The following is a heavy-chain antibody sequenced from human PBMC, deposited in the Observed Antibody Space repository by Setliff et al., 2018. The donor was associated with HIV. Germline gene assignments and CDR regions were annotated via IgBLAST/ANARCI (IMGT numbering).Heavy chain of an antibody. CDR2: IYTTGST. CDR1: GGSISGHY. CDR3: ARGLSFYDPGGFDY. Sequence: SETLSLTCTVSGGSISGHYWSWVRQPPGKGLEWIGYIYTTGSTNHNPSLKSRVTMSVDTSKNQFSLRLTSVTAADTAVYFCARGLSFYDPGGFDYWGQGTLVTVSS. D-gene: IGHD3-22*01. V-gene: IGHV4-4*09. J-gene: IGHJ4*02.